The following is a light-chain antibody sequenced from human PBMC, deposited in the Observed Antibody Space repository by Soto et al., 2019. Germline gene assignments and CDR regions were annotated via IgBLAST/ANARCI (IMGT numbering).Light chain of an antibody. CDR3: HQYNNWPLT. J-gene: IGKJ3*01. CDR2: YTS. Sequence: EIVMTQSPATLSVSPGERATLSCGASQSVGSHLAWYQQKPGQAPRLLIYYTSTRATGIPARFSGSGSGTEFTLTISTLQSEDFAVYYCHQYNNWPLTFGPGTKVDIK. V-gene: IGKV3-15*01. CDR1: QSVGSH.